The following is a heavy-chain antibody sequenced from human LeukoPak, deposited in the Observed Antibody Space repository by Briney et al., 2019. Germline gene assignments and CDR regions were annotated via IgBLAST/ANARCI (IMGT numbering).Heavy chain of an antibody. CDR1: GYTFTGYY. J-gene: IGHJ4*02. CDR2: INHNSGGT. CDR3: ARDSSGSHTHFDY. D-gene: IGHD3-22*01. Sequence: ASVKVSCKASGYTFTGYYMHWVRQAPGQGLEWMGRINHNSGGTNYAQKFQGRVTMTRDKANSTAYMELSRLRSDDTAVYYCARDSSGSHTHFDYWGQGPLVTVSS. V-gene: IGHV1-2*06.